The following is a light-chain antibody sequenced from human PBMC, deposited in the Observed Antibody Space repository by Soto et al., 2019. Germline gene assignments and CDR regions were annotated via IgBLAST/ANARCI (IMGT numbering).Light chain of an antibody. J-gene: IGKJ1*01. Sequence: DIQMTQSPSSLSASVGDRVTSTWRASQSISSWLAWYQQKPGKAPKLLIYDASSLESGVPPRFNGSRSETEFTLTIRNLQPDDFATYYCQQYNSFPWTFGLGTKVDIK. CDR3: QQYNSFPWT. CDR1: QSISSW. CDR2: DAS. V-gene: IGKV1-5*01.